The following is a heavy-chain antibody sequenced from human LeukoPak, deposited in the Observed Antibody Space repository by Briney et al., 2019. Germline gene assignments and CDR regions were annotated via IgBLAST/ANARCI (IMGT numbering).Heavy chain of an antibody. D-gene: IGHD4-17*01. CDR1: GFTFNNHW. J-gene: IGHJ4*02. V-gene: IGHV3-7*01. CDR3: ARDIGMTTVTTGDY. CDR2: IKQDGSEK. Sequence: GGSLRLSCAASGFTFNNHWMHWVRQAPGKGLEWVANIKQDGSEKYYVDSVKGRFTISRDNAKNSLYLQMNSLRAEDTAVYYCARDIGMTTVTTGDYWGQGTLVTVSS.